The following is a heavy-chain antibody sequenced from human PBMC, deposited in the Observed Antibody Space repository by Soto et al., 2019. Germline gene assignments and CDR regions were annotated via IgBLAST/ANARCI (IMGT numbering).Heavy chain of an antibody. D-gene: IGHD3-10*01. CDR1: GYTFADYG. CDR2: IISYNGNT. CDR3: AREGEGYYGSGSYYVTEY. V-gene: IGHV1-18*01. J-gene: IGHJ4*02. Sequence: QVQLVQSGAEVKKPGASVKVSCKASGYTFADYGISWVRQAPGQGLEWMGWIISYNGNTNYAQKMQGRVTVTTDTSTSTAYMELQNLRSDDTAVYYCAREGEGYYGSGSYYVTEYWGQGTLVTVSS.